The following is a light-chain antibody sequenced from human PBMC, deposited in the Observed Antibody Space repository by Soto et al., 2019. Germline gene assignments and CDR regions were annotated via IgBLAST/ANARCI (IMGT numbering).Light chain of an antibody. CDR1: SSDVGAYTY. Sequence: QSALTQPASLSGSPGQSITISCSGTSSDVGAYTYVSWYQQHPGKVPKLMIYDVSDRPSGVSNRLSGSKSGNTASLTISGLQAEEEAYDYFSSCTRSNSFAVGTGSKVT. V-gene: IGLV2-14*03. CDR3: SSCTRSNSFA. J-gene: IGLJ1*01. CDR2: DVS.